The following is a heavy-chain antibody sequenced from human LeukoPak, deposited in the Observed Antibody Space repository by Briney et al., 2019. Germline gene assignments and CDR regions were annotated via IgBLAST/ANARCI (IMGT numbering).Heavy chain of an antibody. CDR2: ISSSGSTI. D-gene: IGHD3-10*01. Sequence: GGSLRLSCAASGFTFSSYAMSWVRQAPGKGLEWVSYISSSGSTIYYADSVKGRFTISRDNAKNSLYLQMNSLRAEDTAVYYCASPWWGSGSYFRIFDYWGQGTLVTVSS. CDR1: GFTFSSYA. J-gene: IGHJ4*02. CDR3: ASPWWGSGSYFRIFDY. V-gene: IGHV3-48*03.